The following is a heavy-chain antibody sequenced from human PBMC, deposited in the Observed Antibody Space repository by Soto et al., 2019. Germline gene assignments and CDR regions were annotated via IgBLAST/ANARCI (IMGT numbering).Heavy chain of an antibody. Sequence: PSQTLSLTCAISGDSVSSNSAAWNWIRQSPSRGLEWLGRTYYRSKWYNDYAVSVKSRITINPDTSKNQFSLQLNSVTPEDTAVYYCARGSTQLLWFGELSEAWSGMDVWGQGTTVTV. D-gene: IGHD3-10*01. CDR2: TYYRSKWYN. CDR3: ARGSTQLLWFGELSEAWSGMDV. V-gene: IGHV6-1*01. J-gene: IGHJ6*02. CDR1: GDSVSSNSAA.